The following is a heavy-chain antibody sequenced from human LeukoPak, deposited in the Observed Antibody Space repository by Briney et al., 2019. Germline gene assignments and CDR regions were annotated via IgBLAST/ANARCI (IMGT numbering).Heavy chain of an antibody. CDR3: ASSGYYYTLSY. Sequence: GGSLRLSCAASGFTFSSYWMSWVRQAPGKGLEWVANINKDGGEKYYVDSVKGRFTISRDNSKNTLYLQMNSLRAEDTAVYYCASSGYYYTLSYWGQGTLVTVSS. CDR1: GFTFSSYW. D-gene: IGHD3-22*01. V-gene: IGHV3-7*03. J-gene: IGHJ4*02. CDR2: INKDGGEK.